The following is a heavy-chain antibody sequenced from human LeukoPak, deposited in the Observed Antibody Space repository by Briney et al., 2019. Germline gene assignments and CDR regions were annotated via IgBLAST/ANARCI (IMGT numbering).Heavy chain of an antibody. J-gene: IGHJ6*02. D-gene: IGHD5-24*01. CDR3: ARDQFSMDV. Sequence: GRSLRPSCAASGFTFSSFAMHWVRQAPGKGLEWVAVISSDGRNKYYADSVKGRYTISRDNSKNTLYLQMNSLGAEDTAVYYCARDQFSMDVWGQGTTVTVSS. V-gene: IGHV3-30*04. CDR1: GFTFSSFA. CDR2: ISSDGRNK.